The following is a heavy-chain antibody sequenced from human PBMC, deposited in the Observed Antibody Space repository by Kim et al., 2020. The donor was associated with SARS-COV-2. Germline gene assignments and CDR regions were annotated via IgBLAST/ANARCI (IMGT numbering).Heavy chain of an antibody. V-gene: IGHV4-34*01. D-gene: IGHD2-21*01. J-gene: IGHJ4*02. CDR2: T. CDR3: ARTRCGYYFDY. Sequence: TNFNPSLKRRVTISVDTSKNQFSLKLSSVTAADTAVYYCARTRCGYYFDYWGQGTLVTVSS.